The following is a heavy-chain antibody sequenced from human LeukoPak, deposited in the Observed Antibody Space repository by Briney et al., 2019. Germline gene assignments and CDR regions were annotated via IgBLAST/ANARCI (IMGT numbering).Heavy chain of an antibody. CDR2: VNTSGGST. CDR3: ARVAF. D-gene: IGHD3-3*02. Sequence: GASVTVSFTPSLYSFTNFYIYWGRQAPGQGQEWMGVVNTSGGSTKSAQRFQDRVNMTTDTSKRTVYMEMTGLTSDDTGIYYCARVAFWGQGTQVTVSS. CDR1: LYSFTNFY. V-gene: IGHV1-46*01. J-gene: IGHJ4*02.